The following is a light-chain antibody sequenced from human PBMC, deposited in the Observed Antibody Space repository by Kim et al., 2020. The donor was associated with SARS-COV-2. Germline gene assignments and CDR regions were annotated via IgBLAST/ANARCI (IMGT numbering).Light chain of an antibody. V-gene: IGKV3-15*01. CDR1: QSVSNN. CDR2: GAS. CDR3: QQYNDWPLLT. J-gene: IGKJ4*01. Sequence: APGERGTHSCRARQSVSNNLAWYQQRPGQAPRLLIYGASTRATDISARFSGSGSGTEFTLTIRSLQSEDLAVYYCQQYNDWPLLTFGGGTKVDIK.